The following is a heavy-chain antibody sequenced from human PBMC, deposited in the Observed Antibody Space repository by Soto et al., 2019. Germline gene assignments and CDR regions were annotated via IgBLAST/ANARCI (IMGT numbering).Heavy chain of an antibody. CDR2: INHSGST. D-gene: IGHD3-10*01. J-gene: IGHJ5*02. CDR1: GGSFSGYY. V-gene: IGHV4-34*01. CDR3: ERGGAGRWFDP. Sequence: PSETLSLTCAVYGGSFSGYYWSWIRQPPGKGLEWIGEINHSGSTNYNPSLKSRVTISVDTSKNQFSLKLSSVTAADTAVYYCERGGAGRWFDPWGQGTLVTVSS.